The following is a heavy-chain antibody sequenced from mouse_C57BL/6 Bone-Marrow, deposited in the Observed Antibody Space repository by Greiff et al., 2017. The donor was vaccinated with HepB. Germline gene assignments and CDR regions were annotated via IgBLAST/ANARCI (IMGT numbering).Heavy chain of an antibody. CDR1: GYTFTSYW. CDR2: IDPSDSET. CDR3: ARGYYDYDGRGGYAMDY. V-gene: IGHV1-52*01. J-gene: IGHJ4*01. Sequence: QVQLQQPGAELVRPGSSVKLSCKASGYTFTSYWMHWVKQRPIQGLEWIGNIDPSDSETHYNQKFKDKATLTVDKSSSTAYMQLSSLTSEDSAVYYCARGYYDYDGRGGYAMDYWGQGTSVTVSS. D-gene: IGHD2-4*01.